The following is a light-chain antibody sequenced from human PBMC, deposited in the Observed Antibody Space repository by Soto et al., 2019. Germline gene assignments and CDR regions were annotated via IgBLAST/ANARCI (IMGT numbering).Light chain of an antibody. V-gene: IGKV1-5*01. CDR2: DAS. CDR1: QSISSW. Sequence: DIQMTQSPSTQSASVGPRLTISCRASQSISSWLAWYQQKPGKAPKILIYDASSLESGVPSRFSGSGYGTEFNLTISSLQPDDFATYYCQQYNSYSLTFGGGTKVDIK. J-gene: IGKJ4*01. CDR3: QQYNSYSLT.